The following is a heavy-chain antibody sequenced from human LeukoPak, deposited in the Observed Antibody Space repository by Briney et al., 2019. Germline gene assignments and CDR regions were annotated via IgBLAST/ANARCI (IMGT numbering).Heavy chain of an antibody. J-gene: IGHJ6*02. CDR3: ARNNGMDV. CDR1: GFTFSRSW. V-gene: IGHV3-7*03. CDR2: VNRDGSET. Sequence: GGSLRLSCVASGFTFSRSWMSWVRRAPGRGPEWVANVNRDGSETYYLDSVKGRFTISKDNAKNSLYLQMNSLRAEDTALYHCARNNGMDVWGQGTTVIVSS.